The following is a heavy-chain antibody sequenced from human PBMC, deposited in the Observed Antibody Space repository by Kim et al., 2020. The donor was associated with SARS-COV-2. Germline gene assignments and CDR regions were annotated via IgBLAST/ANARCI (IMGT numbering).Heavy chain of an antibody. J-gene: IGHJ3*02. V-gene: IGHV1-18*01. CDR2: ISAYNGNT. CDR3: ATSYYYGSWSWGDNDAFDI. CDR1: GYTFTSYG. Sequence: ASVKVSCKASGYTFTSYGISWVRQAPGQGLEWMGWISAYNGNTNYAQKLQGRVTMTTDTSTSTAYMELRSLRSDDTAVYYCATSYYYGSWSWGDNDAFDIWGQGTMVTVSS. D-gene: IGHD3-10*01.